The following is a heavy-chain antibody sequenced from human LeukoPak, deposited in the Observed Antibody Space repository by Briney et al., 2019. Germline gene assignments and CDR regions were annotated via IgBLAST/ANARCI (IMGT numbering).Heavy chain of an antibody. Sequence: GGSLRLSCAASGFTLSSYGMHWVRQAPGKGLEWVAVISYAGSNKYYVDSVKGRFTISRDNSKNTLYLQMNSLRAEGTAVYYCAKDSLRWSYFYYGMDVWGQGTTVTVSS. CDR2: ISYAGSNK. J-gene: IGHJ6*02. D-gene: IGHD4-23*01. V-gene: IGHV3-30*18. CDR1: GFTLSSYG. CDR3: AKDSLRWSYFYYGMDV.